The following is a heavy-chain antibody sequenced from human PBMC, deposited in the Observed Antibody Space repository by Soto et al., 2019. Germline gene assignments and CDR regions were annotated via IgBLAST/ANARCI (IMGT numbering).Heavy chain of an antibody. D-gene: IGHD4-17*01. V-gene: IGHV3-30*04. CDR2: ISYDGRNE. CDR3: ARGSYGDYYYYYGMDV. J-gene: IGHJ6*02. CDR1: RFIFSTYA. Sequence: QVQVVESGGGVVQPGRSLRLSCAASRFIFSTYAMHWVRQAPGKGLEWVAGISYDGRNEYYADSVRGRFTISRDNPRNTLYLQMNSLRAEDTAVYYCARGSYGDYYYYYGMDVWGQGTTVTVFS.